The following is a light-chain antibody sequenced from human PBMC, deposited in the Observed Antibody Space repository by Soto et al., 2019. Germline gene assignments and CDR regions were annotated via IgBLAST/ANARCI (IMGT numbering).Light chain of an antibody. CDR1: QSVSSSY. CDR2: GAS. CDR3: RQYGSSPPFT. V-gene: IGKV3-20*01. Sequence: EIVLTQSPGTLSLSPGERATLSCRASQSVSSSYLVWYQQKPGQAPRLLIYGASSRATGIPDRFSGSGSGTDVTLTISRREPDDYAVYYCRQYGSSPPFTFGRGTKLEIK. J-gene: IGKJ2*01.